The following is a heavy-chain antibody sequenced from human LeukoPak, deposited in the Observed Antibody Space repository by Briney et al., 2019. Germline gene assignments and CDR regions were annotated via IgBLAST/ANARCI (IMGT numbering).Heavy chain of an antibody. CDR2: INPNSGGT. CDR1: GYTFTGYY. CDR3: ARDLDYGGNSAVPISDY. J-gene: IGHJ4*02. D-gene: IGHD4-23*01. Sequence: ASVKVSCKASGYTFTGYYMRWVRQAPGQRLEWMGRINPNSGGTNYAQKFQGRVTMTRDTSISTAYMELSRLRSDDTAVYYCARDLDYGGNSAVPISDYWGQGTLVTVSS. V-gene: IGHV1-2*06.